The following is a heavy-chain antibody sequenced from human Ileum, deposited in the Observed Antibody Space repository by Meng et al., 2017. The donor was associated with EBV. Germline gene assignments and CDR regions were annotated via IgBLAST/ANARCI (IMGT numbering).Heavy chain of an antibody. Sequence: EVQLVESGGGVLQPGGSLRLSCAVSGFTISSTYMHWVRQAPGKGLEWVSVMYTGGRTYYADSVKGRFTISRDTLKNTLYIQMNNLRAEDTAVYYCARGVGINWYGGFEHWDQGALVTVYS. CDR1: GFTISSTY. V-gene: IGHV3-53*01. D-gene: IGHD1-20*01. CDR2: MYTGGRT. J-gene: IGHJ4*02. CDR3: ARGVGINWYGGFEH.